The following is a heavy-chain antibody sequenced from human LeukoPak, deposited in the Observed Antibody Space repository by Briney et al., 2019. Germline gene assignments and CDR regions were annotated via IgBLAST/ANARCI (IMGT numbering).Heavy chain of an antibody. CDR1: GGSISDYY. V-gene: IGHV4-4*07. D-gene: IGHD2-8*01. J-gene: IGHJ3*02. CDR2: IYTTGST. Sequence: MPSETLSLTCTVSGGSISDYYWSWIRQPAGQGLEWIGRIYTTGSTNYNPSLKSRVTMSVDTSKNQFSLKLSSVTAADTAVYYCAGLGGYCTDAVCYSTFDIWGQGTMVTVSS. CDR3: AGLGGYCTDAVCYSTFDI.